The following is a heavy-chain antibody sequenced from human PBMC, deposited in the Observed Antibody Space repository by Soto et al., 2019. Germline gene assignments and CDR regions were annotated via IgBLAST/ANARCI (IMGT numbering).Heavy chain of an antibody. CDR3: ASWDPPTRYNRYYYYGMDV. J-gene: IGHJ6*02. CDR1: GGSFSGYY. CDR2: INHSGST. D-gene: IGHD3-16*02. Sequence: QVQLQQWGAGLLKPSETLSLTCAVYGGSFSGYYWSWIRQPPGKGLEWIGEINHSGSTNYNPSLKSRVTISVDTSKNQFSLKLSSVTAADTAVYYCASWDPPTRYNRYYYYGMDVWGQGTTVTVSS. V-gene: IGHV4-34*01.